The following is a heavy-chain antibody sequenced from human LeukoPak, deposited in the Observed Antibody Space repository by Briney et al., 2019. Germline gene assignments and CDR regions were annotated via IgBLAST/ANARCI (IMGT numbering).Heavy chain of an antibody. CDR1: GFTFSIYA. CDR3: AKDRPNYYGSNGHYYRRDGDY. Sequence: LAGGSLRLSCAASGFTFSIYAMSWVRQAPGKGLQWVSSITSSGDGTYYADSVKGRFTISRDNSENMLYLQMNSLRVEDTAVYFCAKDRPNYYGSNGHYYRRDGDYWGQGTLVTVSS. CDR2: ITSSGDGT. J-gene: IGHJ4*02. V-gene: IGHV3-23*01. D-gene: IGHD3-22*01.